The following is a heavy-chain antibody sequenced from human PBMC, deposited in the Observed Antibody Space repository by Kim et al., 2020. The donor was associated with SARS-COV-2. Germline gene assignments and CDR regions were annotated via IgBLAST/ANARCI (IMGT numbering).Heavy chain of an antibody. J-gene: IGHJ6*02. CDR3: ARDQLNYYDSSGSGMDV. V-gene: IGHV3-48*03. Sequence: GGSLRLSCAASGFTFSSYEMNWVRQAPGKGLEWVSYISSSGSTIYYADSVKGRFTISRDNAKNSLYLQMNSLRAEDTAVYYCARDQLNYYDSSGSGMDVWGQGTTVTVSS. CDR2: ISSSGSTI. CDR1: GFTFSSYE. D-gene: IGHD3-22*01.